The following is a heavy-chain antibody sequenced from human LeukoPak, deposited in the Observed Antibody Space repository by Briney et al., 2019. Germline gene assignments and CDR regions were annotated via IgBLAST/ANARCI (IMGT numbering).Heavy chain of an antibody. D-gene: IGHD3-9*01. J-gene: IGHJ5*02. CDR1: GGSFSDYY. CDR2: INHSGST. Sequence: PSETLSLTCAVYGGSFSDYYWSWIRQPPGKGLEWIGEINHSGSTNYNPSLKSRVTISVDTSKNQFSLKLSSVTAADTAVYYCARVRYDIFQNWFDPWGQGTLVTVSS. CDR3: ARVRYDIFQNWFDP. V-gene: IGHV4-34*01.